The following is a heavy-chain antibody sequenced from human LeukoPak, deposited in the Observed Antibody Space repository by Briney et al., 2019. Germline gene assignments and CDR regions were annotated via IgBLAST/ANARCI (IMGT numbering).Heavy chain of an antibody. J-gene: IGHJ5*02. D-gene: IGHD3-3*01. CDR2: INPKSGRT. CDR3: ARADFVDAGPYLIGP. CDR1: GYSFTDYY. Sequence: ASVKVSCKTSGYSFTDYYIHWVRQAPGQGLEWMGWINPKSGRTSSARKFQDRVTMARDPSISTVYMDMAWLTSDDTAIYFCARADFVDAGPYLIGPWGQGTLVTVSS. V-gene: IGHV1-2*02.